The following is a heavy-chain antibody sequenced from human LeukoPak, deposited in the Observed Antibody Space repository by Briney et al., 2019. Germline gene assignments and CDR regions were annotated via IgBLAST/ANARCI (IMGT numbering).Heavy chain of an antibody. J-gene: IGHJ4*02. CDR2: ILTSGST. V-gene: IGHV4-4*07. Sequence: SETLFLTCTVSSGSISSYYWSWIRQPAGKGLEWIGRILTSGSTNYNPSLQSRVTMSVDTSKNQFSLKLNSMTAADTAVYYCAREFSYGSNGRGFDYWGQGTLVTVSS. CDR3: AREFSYGSNGRGFDY. D-gene: IGHD4-23*01. CDR1: SGSISSYY.